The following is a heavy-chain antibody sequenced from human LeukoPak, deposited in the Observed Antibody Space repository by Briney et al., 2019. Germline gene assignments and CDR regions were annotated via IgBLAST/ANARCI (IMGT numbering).Heavy chain of an antibody. Sequence: GASVKVSCKASGYTFTSYGISWVRQAAGQGLEWMGWISAYNGNTNYAQKLQGRVTMTTDTSTSTAYAELRSLRSDDTAVYYCARVRYRGIAAAGTTFDYWGQGTLVTVSS. V-gene: IGHV1-18*01. CDR3: ARVRYRGIAAAGTTFDY. CDR1: GYTFTSYG. J-gene: IGHJ4*02. CDR2: ISAYNGNT. D-gene: IGHD6-13*01.